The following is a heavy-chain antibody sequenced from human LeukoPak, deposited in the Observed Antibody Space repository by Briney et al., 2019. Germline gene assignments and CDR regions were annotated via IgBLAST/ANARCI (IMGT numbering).Heavy chain of an antibody. D-gene: IGHD2-2*01. CDR3: ARERDCSSTSCYDP. CDR1: GGTFTSYA. CDR2: IIPIFGTA. J-gene: IGHJ5*02. V-gene: IGHV1-69*05. Sequence: SVKVSCKASGGTFTSYAISWVRQAPGQGLEWMGRIIPIFGTANYAQKFQGRVTITTDESTSTAYMELSSLRSEDTAVYYCARERDCSSTSCYDPGGQGTLVTVSS.